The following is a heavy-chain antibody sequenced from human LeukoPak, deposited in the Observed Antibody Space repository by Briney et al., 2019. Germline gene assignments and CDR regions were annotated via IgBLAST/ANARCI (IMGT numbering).Heavy chain of an antibody. V-gene: IGHV3-33*08. CDR3: ARDAATSVGMPHY. CDR1: GFTFSSYD. Sequence: GGSLRLSCAASGFTFSSYDMSWVRQAPGKGLEWVAIIWSDGSTKYYVGSVKGRFTISRDSSKSTLYLQMNGLRAEDTAVYYCARDAATSVGMPHYWGQGTVVTVSS. J-gene: IGHJ4*02. D-gene: IGHD2-2*01. CDR2: IWSDGSTK.